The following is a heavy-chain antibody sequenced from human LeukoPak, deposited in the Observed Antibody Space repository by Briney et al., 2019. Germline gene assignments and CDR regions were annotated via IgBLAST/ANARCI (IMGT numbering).Heavy chain of an antibody. J-gene: IGHJ4*02. D-gene: IGHD3-22*01. Sequence: EASVRVSCKASGYTFASYGISWVRQAPGQGLEWMGWISAYNGNTNYAQKLQGRVTMTTDTSTSTAYMELRSLRSDDTAVYYCARGDYYYPWDYWGQGTLVTVSS. V-gene: IGHV1-18*01. CDR3: ARGDYYYPWDY. CDR1: GYTFASYG. CDR2: ISAYNGNT.